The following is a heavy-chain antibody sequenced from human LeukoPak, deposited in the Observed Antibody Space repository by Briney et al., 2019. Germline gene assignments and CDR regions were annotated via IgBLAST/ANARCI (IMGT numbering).Heavy chain of an antibody. CDR1: GFTFSSYP. D-gene: IGHD3-3*01. CDR3: AKGNYDFWSGSDV. CDR2: ISGSGGST. J-gene: IGHJ6*02. V-gene: IGHV3-23*01. Sequence: PGGSLRLSCAASGFTFSSYPMSWVRQAPGKGLEWVSGISGSGGSTYYADSVKGRFTISRDNSKNTLYLQMNSLRAEDTAVYYCAKGNYDFWSGSDVWGQGTTVTVSS.